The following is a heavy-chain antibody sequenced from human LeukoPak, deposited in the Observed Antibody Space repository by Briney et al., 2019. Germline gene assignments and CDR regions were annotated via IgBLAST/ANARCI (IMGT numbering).Heavy chain of an antibody. V-gene: IGHV2-5*02. D-gene: IGHD4-17*01. CDR1: GFSLRTTGVG. J-gene: IGHJ4*02. Sequence: SGPTLVNPTQTLTLTCTFSGFSLRTTGVGVGWIRQPPGKALEWLALIYWDDDKRHSPSLRSRLTITKDTSKNQVVLALTYMDPVDTATYYCARLIEQYGDYRTLDYWGQGTQVTVSS. CDR3: ARLIEQYGDYRTLDY. CDR2: IYWDDDK.